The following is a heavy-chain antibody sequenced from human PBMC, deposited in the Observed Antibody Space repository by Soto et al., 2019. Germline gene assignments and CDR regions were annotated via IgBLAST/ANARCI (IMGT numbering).Heavy chain of an antibody. CDR1: GFTFSSYA. V-gene: IGHV3-23*01. Sequence: EVQLLESGGGLVQPGGSPRLSCAASGFTFSSYAMSWVRQAPGKGLEWVSAISGSGGSTYYADSVKGRFTISRDNSKNTLYLQMNSLRAEDTAVYYCAKDLAYYDFWSGYYIFDYWGQGTLVTVSS. CDR2: ISGSGGST. J-gene: IGHJ4*02. CDR3: AKDLAYYDFWSGYYIFDY. D-gene: IGHD3-3*01.